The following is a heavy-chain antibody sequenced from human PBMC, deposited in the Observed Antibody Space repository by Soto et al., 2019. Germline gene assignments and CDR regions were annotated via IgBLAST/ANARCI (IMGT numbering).Heavy chain of an antibody. D-gene: IGHD3-22*01. CDR2: IYYSGST. J-gene: IGHJ2*01. V-gene: IGHV4-31*03. Sequence: QVQLQESGPGLVKPSQTLSLTCTVSGGSISSGGYYWSWIRQHPGKGLEWIGYIYYSGSTYYNPSLKSRVTMSVXXSXNXXSLKLSSVTAADTAVYYCARSCITMIVVVPWYFDLWGRGTLVTVSS. CDR1: GGSISSGGYY. CDR3: ARSCITMIVVVPWYFDL.